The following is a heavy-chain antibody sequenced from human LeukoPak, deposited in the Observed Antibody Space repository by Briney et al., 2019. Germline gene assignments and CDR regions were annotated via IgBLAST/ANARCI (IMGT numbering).Heavy chain of an antibody. J-gene: IGHJ3*02. CDR1: GFTFSNAW. D-gene: IGHD5-18*01. CDR3: TTREYSYGYTWDAFDI. V-gene: IGHV3-15*01. Sequence: GGSLRLSCAASGFTFSNAWMSWVRQAPGKGLEWVGRIKSKTDGGTTDYAAPVKGRFTISRDDSKNTLYLRMNSLKTEDTAVYYCTTREYSYGYTWDAFDIWGQGTTVTVSS. CDR2: IKSKTDGGTT.